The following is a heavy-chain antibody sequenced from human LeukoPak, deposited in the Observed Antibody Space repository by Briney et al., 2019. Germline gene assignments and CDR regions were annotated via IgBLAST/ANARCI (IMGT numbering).Heavy chain of an antibody. CDR1: GGSISSYY. D-gene: IGHD3-10*01. V-gene: IGHV4-59*01. J-gene: IGHJ6*02. CDR3: ARENGALDGMDV. CDR2: IYYSGST. Sequence: SETLSLTCTVSGGSISSYYWSWIRQPPGKGLEWIGYIYYSGSTNYNPSLKSRATISVDTSKNQFSLKLSSVTAADTAVYYCARENGALDGMDVWGQGTTVTVSS.